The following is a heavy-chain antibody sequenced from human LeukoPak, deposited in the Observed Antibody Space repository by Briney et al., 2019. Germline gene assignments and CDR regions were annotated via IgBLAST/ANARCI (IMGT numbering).Heavy chain of an antibody. Sequence: ASVTVSCKASGYTFTSYGISWVRQAPGQGLEWMGWISAYNGNTNYAQKLQGRVTMTTDTSTSTAYMELRSLRSDDTAVYYCARGVAQYSSSSHFDYWGQGTLVTVSS. D-gene: IGHD6-13*01. J-gene: IGHJ4*02. CDR3: ARGVAQYSSSSHFDY. CDR1: GYTFTSYG. CDR2: ISAYNGNT. V-gene: IGHV1-18*01.